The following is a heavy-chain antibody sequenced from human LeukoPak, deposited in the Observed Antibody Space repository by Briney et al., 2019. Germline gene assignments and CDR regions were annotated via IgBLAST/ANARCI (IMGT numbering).Heavy chain of an antibody. CDR2: INSDGSST. J-gene: IGHJ6*02. D-gene: IGHD2-2*02. Sequence: GGSLRLSCAASGFTFSSYWMHWVRQAPGKGLVWVSRINSDGSSTSYADSVKGRFTISRDNSKNTLYLQMNSLRAEDTAVYYCARVHCSSTSCYRGYYYYGMDVWGQGTTVTVSS. V-gene: IGHV3-74*01. CDR1: GFTFSSYW. CDR3: ARVHCSSTSCYRGYYYYGMDV.